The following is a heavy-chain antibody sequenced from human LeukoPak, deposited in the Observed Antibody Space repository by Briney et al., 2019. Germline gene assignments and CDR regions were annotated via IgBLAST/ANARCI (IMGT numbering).Heavy chain of an antibody. V-gene: IGHV3-23*01. CDR2: ISDSGDTT. Sequence: PGGSLRLSCTASGFTFSSYAISWVRQAPGKGLEWVSGISDSGDTTYYADSVKGRFTIFRDNSKNTLYLQMNSLRAEDTAVYYCAKDLEDIVVVPAATIFDAFDIWGQGTMVTVSS. CDR1: GFTFSSYA. J-gene: IGHJ3*02. D-gene: IGHD2-2*01. CDR3: AKDLEDIVVVPAATIFDAFDI.